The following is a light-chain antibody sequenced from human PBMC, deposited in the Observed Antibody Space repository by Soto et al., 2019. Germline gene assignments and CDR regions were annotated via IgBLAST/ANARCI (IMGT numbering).Light chain of an antibody. Sequence: EIVMTQSPATLSVSPGERATLSCRASQSVSSSLAWYQQKPGQAPGLLIYGASTRATGFPARFSGSGSGAESIRPLSILQSEDSAVSYCYQYNNWPLTVGGGTKVELK. J-gene: IGKJ4*01. V-gene: IGKV3-15*01. CDR3: YQYNNWPLT. CDR1: QSVSSS. CDR2: GAS.